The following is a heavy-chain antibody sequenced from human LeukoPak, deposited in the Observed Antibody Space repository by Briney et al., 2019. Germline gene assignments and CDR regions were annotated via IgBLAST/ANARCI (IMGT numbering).Heavy chain of an antibody. CDR1: GFTFGSYS. CDR2: ISSSSSTI. J-gene: IGHJ4*02. V-gene: IGHV3-48*04. CDR3: ARDELRGATPLDY. Sequence: GGSLRLSCAASGFTFGSYSMNWVRQAPGKGLEWVSYISSSSSTIYYADSVKGRFTISRDNAKNSLYLQMNSLRAEDTAVYYCARDELRGATPLDYWGQGTLVTVSS. D-gene: IGHD1-26*01.